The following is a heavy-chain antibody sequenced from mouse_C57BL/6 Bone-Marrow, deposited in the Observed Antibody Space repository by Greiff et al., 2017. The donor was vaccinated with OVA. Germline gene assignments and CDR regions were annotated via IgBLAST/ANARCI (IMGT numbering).Heavy chain of an antibody. CDR1: GYTFTSYW. V-gene: IGHV1-55*01. D-gene: IGHD1-1*01. J-gene: IGHJ4*01. Sequence: QVQLQQPGAELVKPGASVKRSCKASGYTFTSYWITWVKQRPGQGLEWMGDIYPGSGSPQYNEKFKSKATLTVDTSSSTAYMQLSSLTSEDSAVYYCARVILYYYVSSYDYAMDYWGQGTSVTVSS. CDR2: IYPGSGSP. CDR3: ARVILYYYVSSYDYAMDY.